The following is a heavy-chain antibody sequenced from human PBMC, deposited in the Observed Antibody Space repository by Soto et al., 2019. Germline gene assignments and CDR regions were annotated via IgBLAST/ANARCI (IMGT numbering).Heavy chain of an antibody. CDR2: INSDESST. D-gene: IGHD1-1*01. J-gene: IGHJ5*02. CDR1: GFTFSSYA. CDR3: ARDVDTTSHLNWFDP. V-gene: IGHV3-74*01. Sequence: GGSLRLSCAASGFTFSSYAMHRVRQGPGKGLGWVSRINSDESSTDYADFVKGRFTISRDNARNTVYLQMDSLKVEDTAVYYCARDVDTTSHLNWFDPWGQGVMVTVSS.